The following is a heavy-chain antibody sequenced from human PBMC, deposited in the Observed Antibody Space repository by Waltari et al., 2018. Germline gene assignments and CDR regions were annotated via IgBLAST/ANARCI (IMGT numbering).Heavy chain of an antibody. CDR2: VYFTWVV. CDR1: GESISPGDFY. CDR3: VFRLLGDLSHFEH. Sequence: QVHLQQSGPGLVQTSETLSLTCDVSGESISPGDFYCAWISQSPVNGLEWIGSVYFTWVVYYTPSLNSRVTISLDTSRNHFSLKLSSLTAADTAVYYCVFRLLGDLSHFEHWGQGTVVTVSS. D-gene: IGHD2-15*01. J-gene: IGHJ1*01. V-gene: IGHV4-39*07.